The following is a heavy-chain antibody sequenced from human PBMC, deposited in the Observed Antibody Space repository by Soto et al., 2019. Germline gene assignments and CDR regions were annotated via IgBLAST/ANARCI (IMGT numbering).Heavy chain of an antibody. J-gene: IGHJ6*02. V-gene: IGHV3-30-3*01. CDR2: ISFDGNNQ. D-gene: IGHD1-7*01. CDR3: ARDRISRTTGNYYYGMDV. Sequence: QVHVVESGGGVVQPGKSVRLSCAASGFTFSDYTFHWVRQAPGKGLDWVAVISFDGNNQYYTDSVKGRFTVSRDESKDTVTLLMNSLRPEATGVYYCARDRISRTTGNYYYGMDVWGQGTTVTVS. CDR1: GFTFSDYT.